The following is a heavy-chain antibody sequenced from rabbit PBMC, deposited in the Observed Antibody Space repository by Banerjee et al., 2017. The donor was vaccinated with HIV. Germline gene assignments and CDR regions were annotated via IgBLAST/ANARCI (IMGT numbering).Heavy chain of an antibody. Sequence: QSLEESGGDLVQPEGSLTLTCKASGLDFSSRYYMCWVRQAPGKGLEWIACILPGSSGNTYYASWAKGRFTISKTSSTTVTLQMTSLTAADTATYFCARGYGGYAGYGYADLWGQGTLVTVS. D-gene: IGHD7-1*01. CDR1: GLDFSSRYY. CDR2: ILPGSSGNT. J-gene: IGHJ3*01. V-gene: IGHV1S40*01. CDR3: ARGYGGYAGYGYADL.